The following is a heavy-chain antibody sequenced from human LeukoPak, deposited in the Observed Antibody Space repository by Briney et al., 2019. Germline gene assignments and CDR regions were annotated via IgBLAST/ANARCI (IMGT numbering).Heavy chain of an antibody. D-gene: IGHD6-19*01. Sequence: GGSLRLSCVASGFTFSSYAMNWVRQAPGKGLECVSGISGSGGSTYYADSVKGRFTISRDNSKNTLFLQMNSLRAEDTAVYYCAKETYSSGWYPYFDYWGQGTLVTVSS. V-gene: IGHV3-23*01. CDR3: AKETYSSGWYPYFDY. CDR1: GFTFSSYA. J-gene: IGHJ4*02. CDR2: ISGSGGST.